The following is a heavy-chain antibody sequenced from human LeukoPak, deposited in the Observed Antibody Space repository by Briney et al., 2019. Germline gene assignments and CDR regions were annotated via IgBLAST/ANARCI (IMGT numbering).Heavy chain of an antibody. Sequence: GGSLRLSCAASGFTFDDYAMHWVRQAPGKGLEWVSGISWNSGSIGYADSVKGRFTISRDNAKNSLYLQMNSLKTEDTAVYYCTTRDQDGYNPYYFDYWGQGTLVTVSS. V-gene: IGHV3-9*01. CDR2: ISWNSGSI. CDR3: TTRDQDGYNPYYFDY. D-gene: IGHD5-24*01. J-gene: IGHJ4*02. CDR1: GFTFDDYA.